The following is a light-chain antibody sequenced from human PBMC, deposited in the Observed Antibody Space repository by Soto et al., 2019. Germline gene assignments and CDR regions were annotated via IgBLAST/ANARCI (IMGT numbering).Light chain of an antibody. CDR2: AAS. J-gene: IGKJ5*01. V-gene: IGKV1-12*01. CDR3: QQAVSLPIT. Sequence: DIQMTQSPSSLSASVGDRVTITCRASQPISSWLAWYQQKPGTAPKLLISAASTLQSGVPSRFSGSGSGTDFTLTISSLQPEDIATYYCQQAVSLPITFGQGTRLEIK. CDR1: QPISSW.